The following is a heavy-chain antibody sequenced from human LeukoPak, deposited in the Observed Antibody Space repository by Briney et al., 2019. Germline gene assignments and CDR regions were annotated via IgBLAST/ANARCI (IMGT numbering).Heavy chain of an antibody. V-gene: IGHV4-59*01. J-gene: IGHJ6*03. CDR2: IYYSGST. CDR1: GGSISSYY. CDR3: ARDMGLLWFGESRTYYYYYYMDV. Sequence: SETLSLTCTVPGGSISSYYWSWIRQPPGKGLEWIGYIYYSGSTNYNPSLKSRVTISVDTSKNQFSLKLSSVTAADTAVYYCARDMGLLWFGESRTYYYYYYMDVWGKGTTVTISS. D-gene: IGHD3-10*01.